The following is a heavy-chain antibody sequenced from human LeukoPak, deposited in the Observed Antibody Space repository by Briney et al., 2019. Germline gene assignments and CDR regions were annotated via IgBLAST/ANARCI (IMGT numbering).Heavy chain of an antibody. D-gene: IGHD1-1*01. CDR3: ARLFRDVTTFDY. V-gene: IGHV3-7*01. CDR2: IKQDGSQK. Sequence: GGSLRLSCTASGFTLSTSWMSWVRQAPGRGLEWVASIKQDGSQKYYVDSVKGRFTISRDNVQNSLYLQMNSLRAEDPAVYDCARLFRDVTTFDYGGQETLVTVPP. CDR1: GFTLSTSW. J-gene: IGHJ4*02.